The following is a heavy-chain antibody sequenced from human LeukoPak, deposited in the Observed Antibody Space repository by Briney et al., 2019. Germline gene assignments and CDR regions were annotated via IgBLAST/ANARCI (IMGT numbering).Heavy chain of an antibody. J-gene: IGHJ4*02. CDR1: GFTFSSYA. D-gene: IGHD3-10*01. CDR2: ISGSGGST. Sequence: GGSLRLSCAASGFTFSSYAMSWVRQAPGKGLEWVSAISGSGGSTYYADSVKGRFTISRDNSKSTLYLQMNSLRAEDTAVYYCAKGTYGSGSYYIDYWGQGTLVTVSS. CDR3: AKGTYGSGSYYIDY. V-gene: IGHV3-23*01.